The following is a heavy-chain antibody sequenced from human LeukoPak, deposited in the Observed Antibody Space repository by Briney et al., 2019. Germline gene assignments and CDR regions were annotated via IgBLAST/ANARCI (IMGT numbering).Heavy chain of an antibody. Sequence: PSETLSLTCTVSGGSISSYYWSWIRQPAGKGLEWIGRIYTSGSTNYNPSLKSRVTMSVDTSKNQFSLKLSSVTAADTAVYYCARDLTCSSSSRGLLYYYYYMDVWGKGTTVTVSS. CDR3: ARDLTCSSSSRGLLYYYYYMDV. CDR1: GGSISSYY. CDR2: IYTSGST. D-gene: IGHD6-6*01. V-gene: IGHV4-4*07. J-gene: IGHJ6*03.